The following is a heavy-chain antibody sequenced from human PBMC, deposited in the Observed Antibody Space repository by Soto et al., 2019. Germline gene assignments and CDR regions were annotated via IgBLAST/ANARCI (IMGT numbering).Heavy chain of an antibody. J-gene: IGHJ4*02. D-gene: IGHD3-10*01. CDR2: ISGSGGST. V-gene: IGHV3-23*01. CDR3: PKDRGYFDY. Sequence: GGSLRLSCAASGFTFSSYAMSWVRQAPGKGLEWVSAISGSGGSTYYADSVKGRFTISRDKSKNTLYLQMSSLRAEDTALYHCPKDRGYFDYWAQGTLVTVSS. CDR1: GFTFSSYA.